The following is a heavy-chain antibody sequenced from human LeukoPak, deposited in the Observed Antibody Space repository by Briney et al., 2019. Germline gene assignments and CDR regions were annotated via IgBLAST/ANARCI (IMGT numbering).Heavy chain of an antibody. D-gene: IGHD6-13*01. CDR3: ARDSYSSSWYGWFDP. V-gene: IGHV1-18*01. CDR1: GYTFTIYG. Sequence: ASVNVSFKASGYTFTIYGISWVRQAPGQGLEWMGWISAYNGNTNYAQKLQGRVTMTTDTSTSTAYMELRSLRSDDTAVYYCARDSYSSSWYGWFDPWGQGTLVTVSS. J-gene: IGHJ5*02. CDR2: ISAYNGNT.